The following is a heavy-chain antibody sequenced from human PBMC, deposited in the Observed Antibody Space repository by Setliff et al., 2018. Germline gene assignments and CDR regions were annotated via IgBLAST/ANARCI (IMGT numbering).Heavy chain of an antibody. CDR2: FDPEDGET. Sequence: GASVKVSCKVSGYTLTELSMHWVRQAPGKGLEWMGGFDPEDGETIYAQKFQGRVTITADESTSTAYMELSSLRSEDTAVYYCASSRDYNFWSGYYSPLDYWGQGTLVTVSS. CDR1: GYTLTELS. J-gene: IGHJ4*02. D-gene: IGHD3-3*01. CDR3: ASSRDYNFWSGYYSPLDY. V-gene: IGHV1-24*01.